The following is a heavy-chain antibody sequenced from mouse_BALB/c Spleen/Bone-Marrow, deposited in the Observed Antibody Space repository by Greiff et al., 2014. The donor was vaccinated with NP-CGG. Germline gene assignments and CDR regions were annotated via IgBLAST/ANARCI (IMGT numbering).Heavy chain of an antibody. Sequence: VQLQQPGAELVKPGASVKLSCTASGFNIKDTYMHWVKQRPEQGLEWIGRIDPANGHTKYDPKFQGKATITADTSSNTAYLRXXXXTSEDTAVYYCARNWDGGVGYWGQGTTLTVSS. D-gene: IGHD4-1*01. CDR1: GFNIKDTY. J-gene: IGHJ2*01. V-gene: IGHV14-3*02. CDR3: ARNWDGGVGY. CDR2: IDPANGHT.